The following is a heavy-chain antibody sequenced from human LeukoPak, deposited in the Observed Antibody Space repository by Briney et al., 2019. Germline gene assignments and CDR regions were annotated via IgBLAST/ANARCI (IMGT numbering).Heavy chain of an antibody. J-gene: IGHJ4*02. D-gene: IGHD3-22*01. Sequence: GGSLRLSCAASGFTFSSYGMSWVRQAPGKGLEWVSGISGSGGSTYYADSVKGRFTISRDNSKNTLYLQMNSLRAEDTAVYYCAKRGGGYNHFDYWGQGTLVTVSS. CDR3: AKRGGGYNHFDY. V-gene: IGHV3-23*01. CDR1: GFTFSSYG. CDR2: ISGSGGST.